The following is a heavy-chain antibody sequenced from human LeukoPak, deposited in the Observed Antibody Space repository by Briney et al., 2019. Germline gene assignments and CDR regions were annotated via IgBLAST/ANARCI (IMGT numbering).Heavy chain of an antibody. CDR1: GFTFDDYA. CDR3: ARDRVLRRAEPADY. V-gene: IGHV3-9*01. CDR2: ISWNSGSI. J-gene: IGHJ4*02. D-gene: IGHD1-14*01. Sequence: GGSLRLSCAASGFTFDDYAMHWVRQPPGKGLEWVSDISWNSGSIGYAAPVKGRFTISRDNAKNSLYLQMNRLRAEDTALYYGARDRVLRRAEPADYWGQGTLVTVSS.